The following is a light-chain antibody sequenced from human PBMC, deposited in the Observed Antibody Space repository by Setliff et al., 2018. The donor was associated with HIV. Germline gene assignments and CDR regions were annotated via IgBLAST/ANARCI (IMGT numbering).Light chain of an antibody. CDR3: CSYTTSITYV. CDR1: SSDIGGYNY. Sequence: QSVLTQPASVSGSPGQSITISCTGTSSDIGGYNYVSWYQQHPGKAPKLMIYDVSNRPSGVSDRFSGSKSGNTASLTISGLQAEDEADYYCCSYTTSITYVSGTGTKVTVL. CDR2: DVS. J-gene: IGLJ1*01. V-gene: IGLV2-14*03.